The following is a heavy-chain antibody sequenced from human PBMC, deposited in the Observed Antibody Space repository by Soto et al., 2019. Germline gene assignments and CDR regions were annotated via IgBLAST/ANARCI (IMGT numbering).Heavy chain of an antibody. V-gene: IGHV1-3*01. CDR2: INAGNDNT. D-gene: IGHD1-7*01. CDR1: GYALTSFA. CDR3: ARGDGNFPYFDY. J-gene: IGHJ4*02. Sequence: QVQVVQSGAEVKKPGASVEVSCKASGYALTSFALHWVRQVAGQRLEWMGWINAGNDNTKISQKFRGRVTIIRDTSANTVYMELSSLRSEDTALYYCARGDGNFPYFDYWGQGTLVTVSS.